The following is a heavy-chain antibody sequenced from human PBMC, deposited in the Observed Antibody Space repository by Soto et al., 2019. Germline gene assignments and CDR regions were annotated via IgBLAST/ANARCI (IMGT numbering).Heavy chain of an antibody. J-gene: IGHJ4*02. V-gene: IGHV3-33*08. CDR1: RFSVNSSV. CDR2: IYYDGSNR. D-gene: IGHD2-8*01. CDR3: ARAYCSNGVCYYYFDH. Sequence: LARAACRFSVNSSVVAGARKAKGKGLEWVAVIYYDGSNRYYADSVKGRFSISRDNSKNTLYLLMNSLRAEDTAVYYCARAYCSNGVCYYYFDHWGQGTLVTVSS.